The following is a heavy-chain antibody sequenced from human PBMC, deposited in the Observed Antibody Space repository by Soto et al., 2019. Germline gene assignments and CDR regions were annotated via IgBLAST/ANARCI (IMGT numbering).Heavy chain of an antibody. Sequence: SETLSLTCTVSGGSISSGYYYWSWIRQPPGKGLEWLGYIYYSGSSYYNPSLKSRITISVDTSKNQFSLNLSSVTAADTAVYYCARDRERGYSYGYYDYWGQGTLVTVSS. V-gene: IGHV4-30-4*01. J-gene: IGHJ4*02. CDR1: GGSISSGYYY. D-gene: IGHD5-18*01. CDR2: IYYSGSS. CDR3: ARDRERGYSYGYYDY.